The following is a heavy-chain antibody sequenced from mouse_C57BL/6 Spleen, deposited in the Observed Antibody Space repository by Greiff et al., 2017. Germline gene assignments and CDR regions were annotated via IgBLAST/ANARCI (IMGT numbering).Heavy chain of an antibody. V-gene: IGHV1-76*01. Sequence: QVQLQQSGAELVRPGASVKLSCKASGYTFTDSYINWVKQRPGQGLEWIARIYPGSGNTYYNEKFKGKATLTAEKSSSTAYMQLSSLTSEDSAVYFCARGLLRAMDYWGQGTSVTVSS. J-gene: IGHJ4*01. CDR2: IYPGSGNT. CDR3: ARGLLRAMDY. D-gene: IGHD2-10*01. CDR1: GYTFTDSY.